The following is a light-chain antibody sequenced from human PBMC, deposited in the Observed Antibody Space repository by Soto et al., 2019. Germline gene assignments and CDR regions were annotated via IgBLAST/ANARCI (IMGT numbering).Light chain of an antibody. V-gene: IGKV3-20*01. CDR3: HQYGSSPFT. CDR1: QSVSKSF. Sequence: EIVLTQSPGTLSMSPGDRVVLSCRASQSVSKSFVAWYQQKPGQAPRLLIYGALSRATGIPDRFSGSGYGTDFTLTVSRLEPEDSAVYYCHQYGSSPFTFGPGTKVDIK. CDR2: GAL. J-gene: IGKJ3*01.